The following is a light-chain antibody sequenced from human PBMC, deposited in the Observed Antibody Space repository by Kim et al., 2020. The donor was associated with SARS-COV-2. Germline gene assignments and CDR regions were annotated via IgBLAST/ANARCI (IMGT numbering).Light chain of an antibody. CDR3: QNYNSGPLT. J-gene: IGKJ4*01. Sequence: DIQMTQSPSSLSASVGDRVTITWRASRGIGKYLAWYQLKPGKAPKPLIYAASALQSGVPSRFSGSGSGTDFTLTISSLQPEDVATYYCQNYNSGPLTFGRGTKVDIK. CDR2: AAS. CDR1: RGIGKY. V-gene: IGKV1-27*01.